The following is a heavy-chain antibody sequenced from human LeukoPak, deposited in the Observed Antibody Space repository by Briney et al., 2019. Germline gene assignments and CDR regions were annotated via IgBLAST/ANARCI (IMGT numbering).Heavy chain of an antibody. Sequence: KPSETLSLTCAVSGGSLSGYYWSWIRQPPRKGLEWIGYIYYSGSTNYNPSLGGRVTISADTSKKQFSLRVSSVTAADTAVYYCARALMATIEYWGQGTLVTVSS. V-gene: IGHV4-59*01. CDR2: IYYSGST. CDR1: GGSLSGYY. J-gene: IGHJ4*02. CDR3: ARALMATIEY. D-gene: IGHD5-24*01.